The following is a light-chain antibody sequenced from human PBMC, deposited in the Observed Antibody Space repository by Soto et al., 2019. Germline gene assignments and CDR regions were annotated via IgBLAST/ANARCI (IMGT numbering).Light chain of an antibody. V-gene: IGKV2-28*01. CDR2: LGS. CDR3: MQALQTPIT. J-gene: IGKJ5*01. Sequence: DIVMSQSPLSLPVTPGQPASISCRSSQSLLPTNGYNYLNWYLQKPGQSPHLLIYLGSNRASGVPYRFSGSVSGTDCTLKISRVEAVDVGVYYCMQALQTPITFGQGTRLEIK. CDR1: QSLLPTNGYNY.